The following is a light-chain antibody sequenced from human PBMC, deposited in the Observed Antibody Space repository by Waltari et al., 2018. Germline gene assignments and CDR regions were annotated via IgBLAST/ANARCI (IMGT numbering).Light chain of an antibody. CDR1: SSDTGGYNY. CDR2: DVN. J-gene: IGLJ1*01. CDR3: SSYTSTSTYV. V-gene: IGLV2-14*03. Sequence: QSALTQPASVSGSPGKSITIPCTGTSSDTGGYNYVSWYQHHPGKGPKLMIYDVNNRPSGVSNRFSGSKSGNTASLTISGLQAEDEADYYCSSYTSTSTYVFGGGTKVTVL.